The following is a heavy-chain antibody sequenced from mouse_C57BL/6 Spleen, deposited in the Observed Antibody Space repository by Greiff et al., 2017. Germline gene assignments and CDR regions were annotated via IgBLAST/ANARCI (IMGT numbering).Heavy chain of an antibody. CDR2: INPNNGGT. CDR1: GYTFTDYY. D-gene: IGHD1-1*01. Sequence: VQLQQSGPELVKPGASVKISCKASGYTFTDYYMNWVKQSHGKSLEWIGDINPNNGGTSYNEKFKGKATLTVDKSSSTAYMELRSLTSEDSAVYYCAKYGGGGYFEDWGKGTTVTVSS. CDR3: AKYGGGGYFED. J-gene: IGHJ1*03. V-gene: IGHV1-26*01.